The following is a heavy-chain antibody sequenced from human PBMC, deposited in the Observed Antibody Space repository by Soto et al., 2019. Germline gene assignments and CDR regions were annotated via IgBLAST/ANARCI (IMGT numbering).Heavy chain of an antibody. CDR1: VGFLSESY. J-gene: IGHJ5*02. Sequence: PAETLAVGCAFYVGFLSESYWTWIRQPPGKGLEWIGEINHVGGTNYNPSLKSRVTMSVDTSQNQFSLRLISVTAADTAMYFCVRIRYQLPSSVLWLDPWGQGTPVTRLL. V-gene: IGHV4-34*01. D-gene: IGHD3-16*01. CDR2: INHVGGT. CDR3: VRIRYQLPSSVLWLDP.